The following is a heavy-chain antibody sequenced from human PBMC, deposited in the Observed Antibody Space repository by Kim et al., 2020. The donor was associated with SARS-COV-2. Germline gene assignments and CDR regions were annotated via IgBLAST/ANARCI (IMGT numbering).Heavy chain of an antibody. J-gene: IGHJ6*02. CDR2: MNPNSGNT. CDR1: GYTFTSYD. V-gene: IGHV1-8*01. Sequence: ASVKVSCKASGYTFTSYDINWVRQATGQGLEWMGWMNPNSGNTGYAQKFQGRVTMTRNTSISTAYMELSSLRSEDTAVYYCARGSFIAYCGGDCYSSDYYYYYGMDVWGQGTTVTVSS. D-gene: IGHD2-21*02. CDR3: ARGSFIAYCGGDCYSSDYYYYYGMDV.